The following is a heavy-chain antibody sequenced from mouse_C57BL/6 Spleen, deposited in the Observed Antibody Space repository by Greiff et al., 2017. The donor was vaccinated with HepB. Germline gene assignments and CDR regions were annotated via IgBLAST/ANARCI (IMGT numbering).Heavy chain of an antibody. J-gene: IGHJ2*01. Sequence: VQRVESGPGLVQPSQSLSITCTVSGFSLTSYGVHWVRQSPGKGLEWLGVIWSGGSTDYNAAFISRLSISKDNSKSQVFFKMNSLQADDTAIYYCARAYYSNYADYVDYWGQGTTLTVSS. CDR2: IWSGGST. CDR1: GFSLTSYG. V-gene: IGHV2-2*01. D-gene: IGHD2-5*01. CDR3: ARAYYSNYADYVDY.